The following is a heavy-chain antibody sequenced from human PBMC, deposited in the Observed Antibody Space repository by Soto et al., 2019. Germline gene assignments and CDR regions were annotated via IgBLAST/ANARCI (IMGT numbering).Heavy chain of an antibody. Sequence: EVQLLESGGGLVQPGGSLRLSCAASGFTFSSYVLSWVRQAPGRGLEWVSAISGSGTNTYSADSVKGRFTLSRDNSKKTLYLQMNSLRAEDTAVYYCAKGGGATAVNWFDPWGQGTLVTVSS. CDR1: GFTFSSYV. CDR3: AKGGGATAVNWFDP. D-gene: IGHD6-13*01. J-gene: IGHJ5*02. V-gene: IGHV3-23*01. CDR2: ISGSGTNT.